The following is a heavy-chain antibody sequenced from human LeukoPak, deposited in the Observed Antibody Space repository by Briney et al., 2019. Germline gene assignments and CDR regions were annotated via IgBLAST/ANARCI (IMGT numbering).Heavy chain of an antibody. J-gene: IGHJ4*02. D-gene: IGHD1-26*01. V-gene: IGHV4-34*01. CDR1: GFTFSSYA. Sequence: PGGSLRLSCAASGFTFSSYAMSWVRQAPGKGLEWIGEINHSGSTNYNPSLKSRVTISVDTSKNQFSLKLSSVTAADTAVYYCVRGRYVGATDFDYWGQGTLVTVSS. CDR3: VRGRYVGATDFDY. CDR2: INHSGST.